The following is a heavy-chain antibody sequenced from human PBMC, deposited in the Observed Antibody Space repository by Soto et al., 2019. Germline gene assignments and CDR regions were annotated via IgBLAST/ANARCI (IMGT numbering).Heavy chain of an antibody. CDR1: GYTFTNYG. D-gene: IGHD6-6*01. V-gene: IGHV1-18*01. Sequence: QVQLLQSGPEVKKPGASVMVSCKASGYTFTNYGITWVRQAPGQGLEWMGGIGAYNGDTHYTEKLQGRATMTTDTSTSTAYTERRGLKSGDTAVYYWARVRQLVGYFYYYMVVWGKGTTVTVSS. CDR2: IGAYNGDT. J-gene: IGHJ6*03. CDR3: ARVRQLVGYFYYYMVV.